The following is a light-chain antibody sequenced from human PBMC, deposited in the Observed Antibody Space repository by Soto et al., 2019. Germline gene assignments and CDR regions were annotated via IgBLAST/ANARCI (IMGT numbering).Light chain of an antibody. V-gene: IGKV3-20*01. CDR2: DAS. Sequence: EIVLTQSPGTLSLSPGERATLSCRASQSVSSGYLAWHQQEPGPAPRLLIYDASSRSTGIPDRFSVSGSGTYFPLTSSRLEPEDFSLYYCRQYGSSPFTFGQGNQLEIK. J-gene: IGKJ2*01. CDR3: RQYGSSPFT. CDR1: QSVSSGY.